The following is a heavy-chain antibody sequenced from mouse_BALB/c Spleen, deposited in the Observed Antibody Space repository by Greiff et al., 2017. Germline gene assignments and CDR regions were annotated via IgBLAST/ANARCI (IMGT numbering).Heavy chain of an antibody. CDR3: ARGGGNYNPLDY. Sequence: QVQLQQSGPELVKPGASVKMSCKASGYTFTDYVISWVKQRTGQGLEWIGEIYPGSGSTYYNEKFKGKATLTADKSSNTAYMQLSSLTSEDSAVYFCARGGGNYNPLDYWGQGTTLTVSS. D-gene: IGHD2-1*01. V-gene: IGHV1-81*01. J-gene: IGHJ2*01. CDR1: GYTFTDYV. CDR2: IYPGSGST.